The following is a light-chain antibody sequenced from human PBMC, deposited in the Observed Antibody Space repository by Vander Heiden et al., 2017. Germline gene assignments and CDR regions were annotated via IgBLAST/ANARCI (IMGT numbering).Light chain of an antibody. CDR3: LQGLQTPLT. Sequence: DIAMTPSPLSLLVTPGEPASIFCRSSQSLLHSNGHDYVDWVLQEAGQSPQLRIYLDYKRSSGVSGRFSGSGSGTDFTLKISRGEAEDVGIYYCLQGLQTPLTFGGGTRVEIK. CDR1: QSLLHSNGHDY. J-gene: IGKJ4*01. V-gene: IGKV2-28*01. CDR2: LDY.